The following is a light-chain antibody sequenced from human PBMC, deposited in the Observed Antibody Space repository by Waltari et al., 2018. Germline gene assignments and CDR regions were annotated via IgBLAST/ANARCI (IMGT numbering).Light chain of an antibody. CDR1: QGVNVY. Sequence: IQLTQSPSSLSASVGDRVTITCRASQGVNVYLAWYQQKPGKAPKLRIYAASTLQSGVSSRFSGSGSGTDFTLTINSLQPEDIATYYCQQFNASPRTFGQGTNVEIK. V-gene: IGKV1-9*01. CDR3: QQFNASPRT. J-gene: IGKJ1*01. CDR2: AAS.